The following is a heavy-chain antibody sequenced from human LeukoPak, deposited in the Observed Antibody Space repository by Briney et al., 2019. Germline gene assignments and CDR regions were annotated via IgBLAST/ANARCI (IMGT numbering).Heavy chain of an antibody. CDR1: GFTFSSYW. V-gene: IGHV3-7*01. J-gene: IGHJ4*02. D-gene: IGHD2-2*01. CDR2: IKQDGSEK. CDR3: ARDSPSSTSWGY. Sequence: GGFLRLSCADSGFTFSSYWMSWVRQAPGKGLEWVANIKQDGSEKYYVDSVKGRFTISRDNAKNSLYLQMNSLRAEDTAVYYCARDSPSSTSWGYWGQGTLVTVSS.